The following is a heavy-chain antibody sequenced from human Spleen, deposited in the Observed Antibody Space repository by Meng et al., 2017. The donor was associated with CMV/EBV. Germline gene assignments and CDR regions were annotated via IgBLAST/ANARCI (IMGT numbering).Heavy chain of an antibody. CDR1: GFTFSSYS. CDR2: IYTAGSGGIT. Sequence: GESLKISCAASGFTFSSYSMNWVRQAPGKGLEWVSVIYTAGSGGITYYADSVRGRFTISRDNSKNTLYLQMNSLRPEDTAVYYCARDRDHDLVGPDYWGQGTLVTVSS. CDR3: ARDRDHDLVGPDY. J-gene: IGHJ4*02. V-gene: IGHV3-NL1*01. D-gene: IGHD1-26*01.